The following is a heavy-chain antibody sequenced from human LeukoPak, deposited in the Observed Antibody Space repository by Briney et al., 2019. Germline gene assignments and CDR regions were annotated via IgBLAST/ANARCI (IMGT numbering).Heavy chain of an antibody. CDR3: AREQRWPQFIEY. CDR2: INHSGST. D-gene: IGHD5-24*01. V-gene: IGHV4-34*01. CDR1: GRSFSDYY. Sequence: SETLSLTCAVYGRSFSDYYWSWIRQPPGKGLEWIGEINHSGSTNYNPSLKSRVTISVDTSKNQFSLKLSSVTAADTAVYYCAREQRWPQFIEYSGQGTLVTVSS. J-gene: IGHJ4*02.